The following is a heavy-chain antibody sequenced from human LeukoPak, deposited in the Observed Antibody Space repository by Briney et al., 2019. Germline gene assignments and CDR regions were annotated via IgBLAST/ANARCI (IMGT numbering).Heavy chain of an antibody. J-gene: IGHJ4*02. Sequence: GGSLRLSCPASGFTFSRYSMNWVRQPPGKGLEWVSSISISSSYIYYADSVKGRFTISRDKSKSTLFLQMSSLRAEDTAVYYCAKSRGSGRSMPRGVNFYYGGQATLVTVSS. CDR3: AKSRGSGRSMPRGVNFYY. V-gene: IGHV3-21*04. CDR1: GFTFSRYS. CDR2: ISISSSYI. D-gene: IGHD3-10*01.